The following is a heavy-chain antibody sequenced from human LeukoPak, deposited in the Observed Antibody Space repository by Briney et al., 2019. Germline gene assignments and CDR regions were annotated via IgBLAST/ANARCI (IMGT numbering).Heavy chain of an antibody. CDR3: ARDRPYYYYSSGYSLGY. CDR1: GYTFTGYY. CDR2: INPNSGGT. V-gene: IGHV1-2*02. J-gene: IGHJ4*02. Sequence: ASVKVSCKASGYTFTGYYMHWVRQAPGQGLEWMGWINPNSGGTNYAQKFQGRVTMTRDTSISTAYMELSRLRSDDTAVYYCARDRPYYYYSSGYSLGYWGQGTLVTVSS. D-gene: IGHD3-22*01.